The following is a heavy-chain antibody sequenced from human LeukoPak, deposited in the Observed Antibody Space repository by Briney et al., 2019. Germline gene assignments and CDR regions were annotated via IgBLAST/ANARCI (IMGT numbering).Heavy chain of an antibody. CDR1: GGSIGSYY. Sequence: SETLSLTCTVSGGSIGSYYWSWIRQPPGKGLEWLGFIYYSGNTESNPSLESRVTISVDTSKNQFSLRLTSVTAADTAVYYCARERGADQLPGNWFDPWGQGTLVTVSS. CDR2: IYYSGNT. J-gene: IGHJ5*02. CDR3: ARERGADQLPGNWFDP. D-gene: IGHD2-2*01. V-gene: IGHV4-59*01.